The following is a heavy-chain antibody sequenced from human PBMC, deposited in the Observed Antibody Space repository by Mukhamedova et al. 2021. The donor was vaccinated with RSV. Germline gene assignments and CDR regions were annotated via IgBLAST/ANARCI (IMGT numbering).Heavy chain of an antibody. CDR3: ARDPYYYDSSGVGMDV. CDR2: ISYDGSNK. D-gene: IGHD3-22*01. Sequence: SSFAMHWVRQAPGKGLEWVAVISYDGSNKYYADSVKGRFTISRDNSKNTLYLQMNSLRAEDTAVYYCARDPYYYDSSGVGMDVW. CDR1: SSFA. J-gene: IGHJ6*01. V-gene: IGHV3-30*01.